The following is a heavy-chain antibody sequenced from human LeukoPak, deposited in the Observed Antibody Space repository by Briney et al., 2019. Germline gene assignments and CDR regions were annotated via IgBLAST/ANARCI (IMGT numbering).Heavy chain of an antibody. D-gene: IGHD2-2*01. CDR1: GGSISSYY. CDR2: IYYSGST. CDR3: ASVEEIVVVPAAKEDYYYGMDV. Sequence: SETLSLTCIVSGGSISSYYWSWIRQPPGKGLEWIGYIYYSGSTNYNPSLKSRVTISVDTSKNQFSLKLSSVTAADTAVYYCASVEEIVVVPAAKEDYYYGMDVWGQGTTVTVSS. J-gene: IGHJ6*02. V-gene: IGHV4-59*12.